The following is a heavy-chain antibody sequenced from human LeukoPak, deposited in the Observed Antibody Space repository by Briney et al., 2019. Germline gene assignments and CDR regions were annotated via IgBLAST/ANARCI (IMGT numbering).Heavy chain of an antibody. V-gene: IGHV3-7*04. CDR3: ASDDTVTFDH. CDR1: GFTFSSYW. CDR2: IKRDGTDK. J-gene: IGHJ4*02. Sequence: PGVSLRLSCAASGFTFSSYWMTWIRQPPGKGLQWVASIKRDGTDKYYVDSVKGRFTISRDNAKGSLYLQMDGLGVEDTAIYYCASDDTVTFDHWGQGSLVTVSS.